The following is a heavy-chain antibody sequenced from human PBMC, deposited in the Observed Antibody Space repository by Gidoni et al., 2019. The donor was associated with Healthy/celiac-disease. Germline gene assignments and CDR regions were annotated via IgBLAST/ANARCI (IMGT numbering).Heavy chain of an antibody. V-gene: IGHV3-23*01. Sequence: EVQLLESGGGLVQPGGSLRLSCAASGFTFSSYDMRWVRQAPGKGLEWVSASSGSGGSTYYADSVKGRFTISRDNSKNTLYLQMNSLRAEDTAVYYCAKDRYSGRYYRGGMDVWGQGTTVTVSS. J-gene: IGHJ6*02. CDR2: SSGSGGST. CDR3: AKDRYSGRYYRGGMDV. D-gene: IGHD1-26*01. CDR1: GFTFSSYD.